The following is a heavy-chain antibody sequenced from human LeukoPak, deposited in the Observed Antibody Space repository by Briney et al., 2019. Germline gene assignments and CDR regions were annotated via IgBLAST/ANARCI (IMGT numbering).Heavy chain of an antibody. CDR1: GFTLSSYS. V-gene: IGHV3-66*01. CDR3: ARDVGFIVGATPGAFDI. CDR2: IYSGGNT. D-gene: IGHD1-26*01. Sequence: GGSLRLSCAASGFTLSSYSMNWVRQAPGKGLEWVSVIYSGGNTYYADSVKGRFTISRDNTKNTVYLQMNSLRADDTAVYYCARDVGFIVGATPGAFDIWGQGTMVTVSS. J-gene: IGHJ3*02.